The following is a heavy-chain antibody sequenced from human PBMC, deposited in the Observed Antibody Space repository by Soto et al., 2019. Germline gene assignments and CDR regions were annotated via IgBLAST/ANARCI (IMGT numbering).Heavy chain of an antibody. V-gene: IGHV3-74*01. CDR3: ATTVNGDAFDI. CDR1: GFTFSSYW. J-gene: IGHJ3*02. D-gene: IGHD4-17*01. CDR2: INSGRSST. Sequence: GSLRLSCAASGFTFSSYWMHWVRQAPGKGLEWVSCINSGRSSTSYADSVKGRFTISRDNAKNTLYLQMNSLRAEDTAVYYCATTVNGDAFDIWGQGTMVTVSS.